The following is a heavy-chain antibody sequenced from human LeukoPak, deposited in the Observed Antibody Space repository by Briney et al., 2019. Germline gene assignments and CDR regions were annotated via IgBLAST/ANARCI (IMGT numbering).Heavy chain of an antibody. CDR3: ANSKSSSYIYMDV. CDR2: IYYSGST. D-gene: IGHD6-6*01. J-gene: IGHJ6*03. V-gene: IGHV4-39*07. CDR1: GGSISSSSYY. Sequence: SETLSLTCTVSGGSISSSSYYWGWIRQPPGKGLEWIGSIYYSGSTYYNPSLKSRVTISVDTSKGQFSLKLSSVTAADTAVYYCANSKSSSYIYMDVWGKGTTVTVSS.